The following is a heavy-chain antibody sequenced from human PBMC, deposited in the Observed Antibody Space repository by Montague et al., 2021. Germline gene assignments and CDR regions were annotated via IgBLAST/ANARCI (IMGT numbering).Heavy chain of an antibody. Sequence: SRRLSCAASGFPFSNYWMSWVRQAPGKGLEWAANIKQDGSEKHYVDSVKGRFTISRDNAKNSLYLQMNSLRAEDTAVYFCARDQGQGYCGGDCYVGLDYWGQGTLVTVSS. J-gene: IGHJ4*02. CDR1: GFPFSNYW. CDR2: IKQDGSEK. V-gene: IGHV3-7*01. CDR3: ARDQGQGYCGGDCYVGLDY. D-gene: IGHD2-21*01.